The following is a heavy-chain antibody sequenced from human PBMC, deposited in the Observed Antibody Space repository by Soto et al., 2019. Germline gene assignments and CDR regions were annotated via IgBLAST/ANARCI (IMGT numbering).Heavy chain of an antibody. V-gene: IGHV3-15*01. D-gene: IGHD3-16*02. CDR1: GYTFTGYY. Sequence: SCKASGYTFTGYYMHWVRQAPGKGLEWVGHIKSKTDGGATDYAAPVKGRFTISRDESKNTLYLQMNSLKTEDTAVYYCTTDGLITFGGVLVPNWFDSWGQGTLVTVSS. CDR2: IKSKTDGGAT. CDR3: TTDGLITFGGVLVPNWFDS. J-gene: IGHJ5*01.